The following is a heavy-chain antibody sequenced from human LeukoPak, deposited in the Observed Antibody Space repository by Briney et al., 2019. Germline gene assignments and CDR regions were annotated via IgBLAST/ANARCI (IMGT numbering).Heavy chain of an antibody. CDR3: AKDFRGSGSSPDY. D-gene: IGHD1-26*01. J-gene: IGHJ4*02. Sequence: PGGSLRLSCAASGFTFSSYGMRWVRQAPGKGLEWVAFIRYDGSNKYYADSVKGRFTISRDNSKNTLYPQMNSLRAEDTAVYYCAKDFRGSGSSPDYWGQGTLVTVSS. CDR2: IRYDGSNK. V-gene: IGHV3-30*02. CDR1: GFTFSSYG.